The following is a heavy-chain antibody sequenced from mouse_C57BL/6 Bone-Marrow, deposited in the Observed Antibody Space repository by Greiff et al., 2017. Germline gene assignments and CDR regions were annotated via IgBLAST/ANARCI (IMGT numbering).Heavy chain of an antibody. V-gene: IGHV1-81*01. CDR1: GYTFTSYG. J-gene: IGHJ1*03. CDR3: ARLYYYGRDWYFDF. D-gene: IGHD1-1*01. CDR2: IYPRSGNT. Sequence: VQLQQSGAELARPGASVKLSCTASGYTFTSYGISWVKQRTGQGLEWIGEIYPRSGNTYYNEKFKVKATLTADTSASTAYLELRSLTSEDSAVYFYARLYYYGRDWYFDFWGTGTTVTVSS.